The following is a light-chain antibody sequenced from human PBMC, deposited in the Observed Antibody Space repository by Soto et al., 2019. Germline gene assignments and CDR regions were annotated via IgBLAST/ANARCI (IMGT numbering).Light chain of an antibody. V-gene: IGKV1-5*01. J-gene: IGKJ2*01. Sequence: DIQMTQSPSTLSASVGDRFTITCRASQSVSSWLAWYQQRPGKAPKLLIYDASSLESGVPSRFSGSGSGTEFTLTISSLQPDDFATYYCHQYNSYSPTFGQGTKLEIK. CDR3: HQYNSYSPT. CDR1: QSVSSW. CDR2: DAS.